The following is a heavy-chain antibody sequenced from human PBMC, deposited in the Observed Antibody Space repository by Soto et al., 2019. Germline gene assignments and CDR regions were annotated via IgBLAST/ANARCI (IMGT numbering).Heavy chain of an antibody. D-gene: IGHD3-3*01. V-gene: IGHV4-30-4*01. Sequence: SETLSLTCTVSGGSISSGDYYWSWIRQPPGKGLEWIGYIYYSGSTYYNPSLKSRVTISVDTSKNQFSLKLSSVTAADTAVYYCARETPRITIFGVVTSFDPWGQGTLVTVSS. CDR1: GGSISSGDYY. CDR3: ARETPRITIFGVVTSFDP. J-gene: IGHJ5*02. CDR2: IYYSGST.